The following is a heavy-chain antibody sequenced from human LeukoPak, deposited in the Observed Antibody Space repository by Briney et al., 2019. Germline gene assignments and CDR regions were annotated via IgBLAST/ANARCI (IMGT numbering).Heavy chain of an antibody. CDR1: VGSLSIGSTC. CDR3: ARGADFWRGYRHYYYYYMDV. V-gene: IGHV4-61*02. D-gene: IGHD3-3*01. J-gene: IGHJ6*03. Sequence: PSETLSLTCTVSVGSLSIGSTCCSWVRQPAGEGLGWLGRLYTSGSTNYTPSLKSRVTISVDTSKNQFSLKLSSVTAADTAVYFCARGADFWRGYRHYYYYYMDVGGKGTTVTVSS. CDR2: LYTSGST.